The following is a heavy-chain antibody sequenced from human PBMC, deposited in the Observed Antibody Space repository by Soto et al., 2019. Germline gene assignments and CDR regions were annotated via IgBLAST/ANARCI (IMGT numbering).Heavy chain of an antibody. CDR1: GASISDYY. V-gene: IGHV4-4*07. Sequence: PSETLSLTCTVSGASISDYYWSWIRQPDGQALEWIGRVYVTGTTYFNPSLKSRVTMSVDTSNNQVSLKLSSVTAADSAIYYCARDGEYTSGWYSFDSWGPGTLVTVSS. J-gene: IGHJ5*01. D-gene: IGHD6-19*01. CDR3: ARDGEYTSGWYSFDS. CDR2: VYVTGTT.